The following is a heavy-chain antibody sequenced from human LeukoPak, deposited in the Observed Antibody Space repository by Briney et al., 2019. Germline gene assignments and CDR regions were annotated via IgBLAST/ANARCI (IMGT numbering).Heavy chain of an antibody. CDR3: VRDRWPGLGDF. CDR2: LYSGGFT. CDR1: GFTVSENY. V-gene: IGHV3-66*01. Sequence: GESLKISCAVSGFTVSENYMSWVRQAPGRGLEWVSVLYSGGFTYYADPVKGRFTISRDNSKNTLYLQMSSLRAEDTAVYYCVRDRWPGLGDFWGQGTTVTVSS. D-gene: IGHD6-19*01. J-gene: IGHJ6*02.